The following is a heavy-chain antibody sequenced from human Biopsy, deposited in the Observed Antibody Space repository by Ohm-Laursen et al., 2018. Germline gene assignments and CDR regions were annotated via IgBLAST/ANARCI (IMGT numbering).Heavy chain of an antibody. V-gene: IGHV1-2*02. CDR2: INPHSGTT. Sequence: ASVKVFCKASGYTFTGQYLHWVRQAPGHGLEWMGWINPHSGTTKFAQDFQGRVTMTRDTPITTAYMELRRLRSDDTAVYYCAKGQDLRGGAEYFQHWGQGALVTVSS. CDR1: GYTFTGQY. D-gene: IGHD2-15*01. J-gene: IGHJ1*01. CDR3: AKGQDLRGGAEYFQH.